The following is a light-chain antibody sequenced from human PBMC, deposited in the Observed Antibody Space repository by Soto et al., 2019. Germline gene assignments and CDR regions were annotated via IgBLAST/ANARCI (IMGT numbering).Light chain of an antibody. J-gene: IGKJ2*01. CDR2: GSS. V-gene: IGKV1-39*01. CDR1: QSISSY. CDR3: QQSFSTPYT. Sequence: DIRMTQSPSSLSASVGDRVSITCRASQSISSYLNWYRQKPGKAPKLLIYGSSTLQSGVPSRFSGSGSGTDFTLTISTLQPEDCATYYCQQSFSTPYTFSQGTIVEVK.